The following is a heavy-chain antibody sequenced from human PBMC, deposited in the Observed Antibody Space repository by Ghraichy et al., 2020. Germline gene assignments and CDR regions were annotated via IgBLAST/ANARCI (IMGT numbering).Heavy chain of an antibody. CDR2: IYYSGST. V-gene: IGHV4-59*01. Sequence: ESLNISCTVSGGSISSYYWSWIRQPPGKGLEWIGYIYYSGSTNYNPSLKSRVTISVDTSKNQFSLKLSSVTAADTAMYYCARAPLVQLERRGYFDYWGQGTLVTVSS. J-gene: IGHJ4*02. CDR3: ARAPLVQLERRGYFDY. CDR1: GGSISSYY. D-gene: IGHD1-1*01.